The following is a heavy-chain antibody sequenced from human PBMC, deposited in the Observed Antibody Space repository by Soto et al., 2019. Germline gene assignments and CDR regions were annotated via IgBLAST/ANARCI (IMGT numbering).Heavy chain of an antibody. CDR3: ARASSDFWSGYSNYYYYGMDV. Sequence: SLRLSCAASGFTFSSYGMHWVRQAPGKGLEWVAVIWYDGSNKYYADSVKGRFTISRDNSKNTLYLQMNSLRAEDTAVYYCARASSDFWSGYSNYYYYGMDVWGQGTTVTVSS. D-gene: IGHD3-3*01. CDR2: IWYDGSNK. J-gene: IGHJ6*02. CDR1: GFTFSSYG. V-gene: IGHV3-33*01.